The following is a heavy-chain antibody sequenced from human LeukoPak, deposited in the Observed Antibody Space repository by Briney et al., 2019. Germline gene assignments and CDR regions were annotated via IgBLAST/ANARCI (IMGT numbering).Heavy chain of an antibody. CDR2: INPDTGAT. V-gene: IGHV1-2*02. Sequence: ASVKVSCKTSGYTFTGYYMHWVRQAPGQGLEWMGWINPDTGATKFAHKFQGRVTMTRDTSISTAYMDLSTLTSDDTALYYCARVDVPGDFSLNLGYWGQGTLLTVTS. CDR3: ARVDVPGDFSLNLGY. J-gene: IGHJ4*02. CDR1: GYTFTGYY. D-gene: IGHD2-21*01.